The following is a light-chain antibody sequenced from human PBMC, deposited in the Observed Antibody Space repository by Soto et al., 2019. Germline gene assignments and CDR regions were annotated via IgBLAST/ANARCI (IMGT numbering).Light chain of an antibody. V-gene: IGLV1-40*01. CDR3: QSYESSLNGVI. CDR2: GNS. Sequence: QSVLTQPPSVSGAPGQRVTISCTGSSSNIGAGYDVHWYQQLPGTAPKLLIYGNSNRPSGVPDRFSGSKSGTSASLAITGLQAEEEAAYYCQSYESSLNGVIFGGGTKLTVL. CDR1: SSNIGAGYD. J-gene: IGLJ2*01.